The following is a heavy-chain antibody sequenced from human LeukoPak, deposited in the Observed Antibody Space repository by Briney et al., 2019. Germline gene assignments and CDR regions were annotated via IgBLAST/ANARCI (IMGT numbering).Heavy chain of an antibody. CDR3: ARVPYNRNDGLYYYYMDV. CDR1: GGSISSYY. J-gene: IGHJ6*03. D-gene: IGHD1-1*01. CDR2: IYTSGST. V-gene: IGHV4-4*07. Sequence: PSETLSLTCTVSGGSISSYYWSWIRQPAGKGLEWIGRIYTSGSTNYNPSLKSRVTMSVDTSKNQFSLKLSSVTAADTAVYYCARVPYNRNDGLYYYYMDVWGKGTTVTVSS.